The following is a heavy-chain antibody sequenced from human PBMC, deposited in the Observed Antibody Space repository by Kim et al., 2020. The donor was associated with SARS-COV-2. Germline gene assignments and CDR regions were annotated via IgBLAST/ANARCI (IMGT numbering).Heavy chain of an antibody. CDR1: GYTFTSYG. CDR3: ATRRPYSSGWYGSAFDI. Sequence: ASVKVSCKASGYTFTSYGISWVRQAPGQGLEWMGWISAYNGNTNYAQKLQGRVTMTTDTSTSTAYMELRSLRSDDTAVYYCATRRPYSSGWYGSAFDIWGQGTMVTVSS. J-gene: IGHJ3*02. CDR2: ISAYNGNT. D-gene: IGHD6-19*01. V-gene: IGHV1-18*04.